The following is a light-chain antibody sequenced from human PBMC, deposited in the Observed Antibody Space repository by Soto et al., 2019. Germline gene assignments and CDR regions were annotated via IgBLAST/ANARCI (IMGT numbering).Light chain of an antibody. Sequence: DIQLTQSPSFLSASVGYRFTITCRASQGIRNYQAWYQQKPGKAPKLLIYGASTLQSGVPSRFRDSGSGTEFTLTISSLQPEDFETYYCQQLNAYPITFGQGTRLEIK. J-gene: IGKJ5*01. V-gene: IGKV1-9*01. CDR2: GAS. CDR3: QQLNAYPIT. CDR1: QGIRNY.